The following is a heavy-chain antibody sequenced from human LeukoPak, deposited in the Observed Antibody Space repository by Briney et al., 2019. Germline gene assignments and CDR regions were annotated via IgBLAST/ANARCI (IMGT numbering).Heavy chain of an antibody. CDR1: GYTFTGYY. CDR2: INPNSGGT. V-gene: IGHV1-2*02. J-gene: IGHJ4*02. CDR3: ARDHSIATYLIDY. Sequence: ASVKVSCKASGYTFTGYYMHRVRQAPGQGLEWMGWINPNSGGTNYAQKFQGRVTMTRDTSISTAYMELSRLRSDDTAVYYCARDHSIATYLIDYWGQGTLVTVSS. D-gene: IGHD6-6*01.